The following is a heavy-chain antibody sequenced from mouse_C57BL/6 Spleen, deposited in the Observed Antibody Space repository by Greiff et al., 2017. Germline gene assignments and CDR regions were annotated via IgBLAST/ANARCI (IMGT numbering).Heavy chain of an antibody. J-gene: IGHJ3*01. V-gene: IGHV1-64*01. D-gene: IGHD1-1*01. CDR2: IHPNSGST. CDR3: ARRGYYGSFAY. Sequence: VQLQQPGAELVKPGASVTLSCKASGYTFTSYWMHWVKQRPGQGLEWIGMIHPNSGSTNYNEKFKSKATLTVDKSSSTAYMQLSRLTSEDSAVXFFARRGYYGSFAYWGEGTLVTVSA. CDR1: GYTFTSYW.